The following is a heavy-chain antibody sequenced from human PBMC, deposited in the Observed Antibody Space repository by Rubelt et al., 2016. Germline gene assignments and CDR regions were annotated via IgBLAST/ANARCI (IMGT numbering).Heavy chain of an antibody. J-gene: IGHJ4*02. CDR1: GGSLSGYY. Sequence: QIQLQQWGAGLLKPSETLSLTCAVHGGSLSGYYWSWIRQSPGKGLEWIGYFLYSGSTNFNPSLRSRATISLDTSKNQFSLKLSSVTAADTAVYYCARGDYDSSGYPDYWGQGTLVTVSS. V-gene: IGHV4-34*11. CDR2: FLYSGST. CDR3: ARGDYDSSGYPDY. D-gene: IGHD3-22*01.